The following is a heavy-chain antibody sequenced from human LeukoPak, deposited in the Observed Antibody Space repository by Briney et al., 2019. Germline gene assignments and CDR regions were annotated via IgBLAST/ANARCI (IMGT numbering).Heavy chain of an antibody. D-gene: IGHD5-12*01. CDR3: TRDLPATISLGDDY. V-gene: IGHV3-69-1*01. Sequence: GGSLRLSCAASGFSFSDYYMHWVRQAPGKGLEWVSSISFDSGDGTLYADSVKGRFTISRDNTKNSMFLQMDSLTVEDTALYFCTRDLPATISLGDDYWGPGTPVTVSS. J-gene: IGHJ4*02. CDR2: ISFDSGDGT. CDR1: GFSFSDYY.